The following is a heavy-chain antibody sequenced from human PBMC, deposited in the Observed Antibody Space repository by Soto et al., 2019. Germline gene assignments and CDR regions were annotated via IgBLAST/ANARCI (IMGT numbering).Heavy chain of an antibody. Sequence: GASVKVSCEASGYTFTGYYIHWVLQAPGQGLEWMGWINPNSGGTNYAQRFQGRVTMTRDTSISTAYMELSRLRSDDTAVYYCARDWSYGDDYWGQGTLVTVSS. D-gene: IGHD4-17*01. J-gene: IGHJ4*02. CDR3: ARDWSYGDDY. V-gene: IGHV1-2*02. CDR1: GYTFTGYY. CDR2: INPNSGGT.